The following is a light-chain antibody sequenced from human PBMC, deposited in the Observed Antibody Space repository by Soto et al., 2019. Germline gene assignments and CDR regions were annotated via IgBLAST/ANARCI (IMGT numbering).Light chain of an antibody. CDR3: KHRNEWPPGPI. CDR1: QNIHTY. V-gene: IGKV3-11*01. J-gene: IGKJ4*01. CDR2: DAS. Sequence: EILLTQSPATLSLSPGERATLSCRASQNIHTYLAWYQQKPGQAPRRLIYDASYRASDIPPRFSGSGSGTDFPPTISSLDPEVLGVYSCKHRNEWPPGPILGGGTKVE.